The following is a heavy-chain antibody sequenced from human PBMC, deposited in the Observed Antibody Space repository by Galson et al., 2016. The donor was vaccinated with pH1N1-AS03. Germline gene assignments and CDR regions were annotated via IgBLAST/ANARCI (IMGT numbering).Heavy chain of an antibody. Sequence: ETLSLTCSVSGGSINISPYNWGWIRQSPGKGLEWLGSVSFRGTTYYNPSLKSRVSTSMATSENQISLTWSAATATDTAVYYCARQAEGRMLTLRHRYFDFWGRGIRVTVSS. CDR3: ARQAEGRMLTLRHRYFDF. CDR2: VSFRGTT. J-gene: IGHJ2*01. CDR1: GGSINISPYN. V-gene: IGHV4-39*01. D-gene: IGHD1-14*01.